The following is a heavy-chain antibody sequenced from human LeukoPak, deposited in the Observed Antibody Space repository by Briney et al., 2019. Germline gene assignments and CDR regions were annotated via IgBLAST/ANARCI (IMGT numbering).Heavy chain of an antibody. J-gene: IGHJ4*02. D-gene: IGHD2-2*03. V-gene: IGHV1-2*02. Sequence: ASMKVSCKASGYTFNGYYIHWVRQARGQGPEWMGWLDPKSGGTKYAQRFQGRVTMTWDTSISTAYMDLARLRSDDTAVYYCAAGLDIVMPGKVPTGWGQGTLVTVSS. CDR2: LDPKSGGT. CDR3: AAGLDIVMPGKVPTG. CDR1: GYTFNGYY.